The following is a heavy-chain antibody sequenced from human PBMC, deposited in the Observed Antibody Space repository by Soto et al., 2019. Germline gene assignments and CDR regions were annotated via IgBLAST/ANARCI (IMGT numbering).Heavy chain of an antibody. V-gene: IGHV3-49*04. CDR1: GFSFGDSA. Sequence: EVHLVESGGGLAQPGRSLRLSCKGSGFSFGDSAVSWVRQAPGKGMEWVGFIRGRAYGRTTEYAASVQGRFTISRDDYESVAYLQMNSLRTEDTAVYHCARTRGHDWETFDYWGQGTLVTVSS. CDR2: IRGRAYGRTT. CDR3: ARTRGHDWETFDY. D-gene: IGHD5-12*01. J-gene: IGHJ4*02.